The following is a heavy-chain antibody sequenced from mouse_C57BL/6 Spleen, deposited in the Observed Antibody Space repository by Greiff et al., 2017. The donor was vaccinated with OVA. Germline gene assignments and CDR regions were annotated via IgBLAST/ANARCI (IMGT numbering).Heavy chain of an antibody. V-gene: IGHV1-26*01. Sequence: VQLQQSGPELVKPGASVKISCKASGYTFTDYSMNWVKQSHGKSLEWIGDINPNNGGTSYNQKFKGKATLTVDKSSSTAYMELRSLTSEDSAVYYCARGGFSYAMDYWGKGTSVTVSS. CDR3: ARGGFSYAMDY. CDR1: GYTFTDYS. CDR2: INPNNGGT. J-gene: IGHJ4*01.